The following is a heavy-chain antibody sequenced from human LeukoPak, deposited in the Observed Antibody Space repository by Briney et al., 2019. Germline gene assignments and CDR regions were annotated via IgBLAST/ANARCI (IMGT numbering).Heavy chain of an antibody. Sequence: SETLSLTCTVSGGSISSYYWSWIRQPPGKGLEWIGYIYYSGSTSYNPSLKSRVTISVDTSKNQFSLKLSSVTAADTAVYYCARAYGDYPRVFDYWGQGTLVTVSS. V-gene: IGHV4-59*01. CDR1: GGSISSYY. D-gene: IGHD4-17*01. CDR2: IYYSGST. J-gene: IGHJ4*02. CDR3: ARAYGDYPRVFDY.